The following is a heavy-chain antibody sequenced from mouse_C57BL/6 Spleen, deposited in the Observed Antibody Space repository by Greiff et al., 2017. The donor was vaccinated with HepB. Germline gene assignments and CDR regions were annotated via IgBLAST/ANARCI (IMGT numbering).Heavy chain of an antibody. CDR2: IDPEDGDT. Sequence: EVQLQESGAELVRPGASVKLSCTASGFNIKDYYMHWVKQRPEQGLEWIGRIDPEDGDTEYAPKFQGKATMTADTSPNTAYLQLSSLTSEDTAVYYCTRITTVVATRYFVVWGTGTTVTVSS. CDR1: GFNIKDYY. CDR3: TRITTVVATRYFVV. J-gene: IGHJ1*03. D-gene: IGHD1-1*01. V-gene: IGHV14-1*01.